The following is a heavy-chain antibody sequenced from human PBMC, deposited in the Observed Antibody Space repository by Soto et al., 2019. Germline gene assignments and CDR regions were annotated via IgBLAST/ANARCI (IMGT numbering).Heavy chain of an antibody. CDR3: AREAPMDV. V-gene: IGHV3-53*02. CDR2: LYSAGHT. CDR1: GFTVSSNY. Sequence: EVQLVETGGGLIQPGGSLRLSCAASGFTVSSNYMSWVRQAPGKGLEWVSVLYSAGHTYYADSVRGRFTISRDNLKNTLYLQMNSLTADDTAVYYCAREAPMDVWGQGTTVTVSS. J-gene: IGHJ6*02.